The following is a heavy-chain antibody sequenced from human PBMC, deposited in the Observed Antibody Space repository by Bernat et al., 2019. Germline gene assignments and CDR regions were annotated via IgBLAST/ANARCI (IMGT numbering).Heavy chain of an antibody. V-gene: IGHV3-7*03. CDR3: ARSASSGWYRPDY. D-gene: IGHD6-19*01. Sequence: EVQLAESGGGLVQPGGSLRLSCAASGFTFSSYWMSWVRQAPGKGLEWVANIKQDGSEKYYVDSVNDRFTSSRDNAKNSLYLQMSSLRGEDTAVYYCARSASSGWYRPDYWGQGTLVTVSS. CDR2: IKQDGSEK. J-gene: IGHJ4*02. CDR1: GFTFSSYW.